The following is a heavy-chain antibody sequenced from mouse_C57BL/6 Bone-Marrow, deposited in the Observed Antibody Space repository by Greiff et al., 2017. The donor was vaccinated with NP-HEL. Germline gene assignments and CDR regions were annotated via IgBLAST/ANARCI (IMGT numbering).Heavy chain of an antibody. CDR1: GYAFSSSW. CDR3: ARCDVAWFAY. J-gene: IGHJ3*01. V-gene: IGHV1-82*01. D-gene: IGHD2-13*01. CDR2: IYPGDGDT. Sequence: QVQLQQSGPELVKPGASVKISCKASGYAFSSSWMNWVKQRPGQGLEWIGRIYPGDGDTNYNGKFKGKATLTADKSSSTAYMQLSSLTSEDSAVYFCARCDVAWFAYWGQGTLVTVSA.